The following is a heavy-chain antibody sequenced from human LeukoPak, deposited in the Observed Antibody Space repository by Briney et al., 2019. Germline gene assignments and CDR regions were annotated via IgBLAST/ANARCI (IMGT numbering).Heavy chain of an antibody. D-gene: IGHD2-21*02. Sequence: GGSLRLSCAASGFTLSSYSITWVRQAPGKGLEWVSSISSSSSYIYYADSVKGRFTISRDNAKNSLYLQMNSLRAEDTAVYYCMMDCGGDCRDYYYYGMDVWGQGTTVTVSS. V-gene: IGHV3-21*01. CDR1: GFTLSSYS. CDR3: MMDCGGDCRDYYYYGMDV. J-gene: IGHJ6*02. CDR2: ISSSSSYI.